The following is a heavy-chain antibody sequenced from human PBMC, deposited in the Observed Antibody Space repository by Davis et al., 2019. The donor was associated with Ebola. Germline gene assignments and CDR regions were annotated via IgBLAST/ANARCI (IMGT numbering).Heavy chain of an antibody. CDR2: IYHSGST. V-gene: IGHV4-4*02. CDR1: GGSITSSNW. J-gene: IGHJ4*02. Sequence: MPSETLSLTCAVSGGSITSSNWWSWFRQPPGTGLEWIGEIYHSGSTNYNPPLTSRVTISVDTSKNQFSLKLSSVTAADTAVYYCAREMGFIATSHFDYWGQGTLVTVSS. CDR3: AREMGFIATSHFDY. D-gene: IGHD3-22*01.